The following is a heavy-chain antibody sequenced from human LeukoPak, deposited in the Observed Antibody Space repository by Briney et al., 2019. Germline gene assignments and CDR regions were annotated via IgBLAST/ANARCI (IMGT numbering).Heavy chain of an antibody. D-gene: IGHD2-15*01. CDR2: ISSSGSTI. CDR3: ARDYCSGGSCYSDY. V-gene: IGHV3-48*03. CDR1: GFTFSSHE. Sequence: GGSLRLSCAASGFTFSSHEMNWVRQAPGKGLEWVSYISSSGSTIYYADSVKGRFTISRDNAKNSLYLQMNSLRAEDTAVYYCARDYCSGGSCYSDYWGQGTLVTVSS. J-gene: IGHJ4*02.